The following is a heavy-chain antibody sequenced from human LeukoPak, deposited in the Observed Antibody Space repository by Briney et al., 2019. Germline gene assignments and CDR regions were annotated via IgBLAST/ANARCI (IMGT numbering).Heavy chain of an antibody. CDR2: ISGSGGST. J-gene: IGHJ4*02. V-gene: IGHV3-23*01. CDR1: GFTFSSYA. Sequence: GGSLGLSCAASGFTFSSYAMSWVRQAPGKGLEWVSAISGSGGSTYYADSVKGRFTISRDNSKNTLYLQMNSLRGEDTAVYYCAKGMGSSTSFYFAYWGQGTRVSVS. D-gene: IGHD2-2*01. CDR3: AKGMGSSTSFYFAY.